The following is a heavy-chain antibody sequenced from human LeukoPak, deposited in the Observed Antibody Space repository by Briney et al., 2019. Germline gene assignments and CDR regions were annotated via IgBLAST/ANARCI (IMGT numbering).Heavy chain of an antibody. CDR1: GFTVTGYY. V-gene: IGHV1-2*02. CDR3: ARSRGWPKYFFDY. D-gene: IGHD6-19*01. CDR2: INPNSGGT. Sequence: ASVKVSCKASGFTVTGYYMHWVRQAPGQGLEWMGWINPNSGGTNYPQKFQGRVTITRDTSISTAYLELSRLTSDDTAVYYCARSRGWPKYFFDYWGQGTLVTVSS. J-gene: IGHJ4*02.